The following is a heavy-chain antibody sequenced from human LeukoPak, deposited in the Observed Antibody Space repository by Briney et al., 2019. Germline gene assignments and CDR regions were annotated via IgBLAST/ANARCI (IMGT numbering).Heavy chain of an antibody. J-gene: IGHJ5*02. CDR1: GYTFTSYG. CDR3: ARELKLGYCSGGSCYSGWFDP. D-gene: IGHD2-15*01. CDR2: ISAYNGNT. Sequence: GASVKVSCKASGYTFTSYGISWVRQAPGQGLEWMGWISAYNGNTNYAQKLQGRVTMTTDTSTSTAYMELRSLRSDDTAVLYCARELKLGYCSGGSCYSGWFDPWGQGTLVTVSS. V-gene: IGHV1-18*01.